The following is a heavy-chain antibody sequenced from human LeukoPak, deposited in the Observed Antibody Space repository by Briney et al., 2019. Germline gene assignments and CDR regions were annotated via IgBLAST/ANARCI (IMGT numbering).Heavy chain of an antibody. CDR1: GFTFSSYW. CDR2: IKQDGSEK. J-gene: IGHJ4*02. V-gene: IGHV3-7*01. Sequence: GSLRLSCAASGFTFSSYWMSWVRQAPGKGLEWVANIKQDGSEKYYVDSVKGRFTISRDNAKNSLYLQMNSLRAEDTAVYYCARADSLLGYSYRYYFDYWGQGTLVTVSS. CDR3: ARADSLLGYSYRYYFDY. D-gene: IGHD5-18*01.